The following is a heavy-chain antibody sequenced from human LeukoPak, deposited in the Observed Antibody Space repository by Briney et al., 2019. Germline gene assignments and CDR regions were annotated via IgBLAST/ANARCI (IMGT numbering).Heavy chain of an antibody. CDR1: GFTFSSSW. V-gene: IGHV3-74*01. CDR2: TNSDESIT. D-gene: IGHD4-11*01. CDR3: ARGLVPGFLDY. Sequence: GGSLGLSCAASGFTFSSSWMYWVRQAPGKGLVWVSRTNSDESITTYADSVKGRFTISRDNAKNTLYLQMNSLRAEDTAVYYCARGLVPGFLDYWGQGTPVTVSS. J-gene: IGHJ4*02.